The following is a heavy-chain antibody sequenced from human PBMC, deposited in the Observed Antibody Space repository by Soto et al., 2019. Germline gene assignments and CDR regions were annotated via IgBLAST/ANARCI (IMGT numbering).Heavy chain of an antibody. CDR1: GYTFTGYY. CDR2: INPNSGGT. D-gene: IGHD5-18*01. V-gene: IGHV1-2*02. J-gene: IGHJ4*02. CDR3: ARSHSYGSGAFDY. Sequence: QVQLVQSGAEVKKPGASVKVSCKASGYTFTGYYMHWVRQAPGQGLEWMGWINPNSGGTNYAQKFQGRVTMTRDTSISTAYMELSRLRSDVTAVYYSARSHSYGSGAFDYWGQGTLVTVSS.